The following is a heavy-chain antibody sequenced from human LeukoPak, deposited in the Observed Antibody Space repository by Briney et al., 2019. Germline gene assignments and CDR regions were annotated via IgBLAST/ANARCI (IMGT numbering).Heavy chain of an antibody. CDR2: INPSGGST. CDR1: GYTFTSYY. Sequence: GASLRISCKASGYTFTSYYMHWVRQAPGQGLEWMGIINPSGGSTTHAQKFQGRVTMTRDTSTSTVYMELSSLRSEDTAVYYCARETFGLDPWGQGTLVTVSS. V-gene: IGHV1-46*01. CDR3: ARETFGLDP. J-gene: IGHJ5*02. D-gene: IGHD3-16*01.